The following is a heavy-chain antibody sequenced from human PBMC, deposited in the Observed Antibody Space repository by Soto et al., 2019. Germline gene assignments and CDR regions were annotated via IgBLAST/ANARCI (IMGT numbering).Heavy chain of an antibody. CDR1: GFTFSSYW. CDR3: ARVWGSYYDSSGHNKYYYYYYGMDV. CDR2: IKQDGSEK. V-gene: IGHV3-7*03. J-gene: IGHJ6*02. D-gene: IGHD3-22*01. Sequence: PVGSLRLSCAASGFTFSSYWMSWVRQAPGKGLEWVANIKQDGSEKYYVDSVKGRFTISRDNATNSLYLQMNSLRAEDTAVYYCARVWGSYYDSSGHNKYYYYYYGMDVWGQGTTVTVSS.